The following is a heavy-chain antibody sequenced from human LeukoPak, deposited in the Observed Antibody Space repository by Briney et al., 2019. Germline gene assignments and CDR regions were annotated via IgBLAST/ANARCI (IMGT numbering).Heavy chain of an antibody. D-gene: IGHD3-10*01. CDR2: IYYSGST. J-gene: IGHJ4*02. Sequence: PSETLSLTCTVSGDSISDYYWSWIRPPPGEALEWIGYIYYSGSTSYNPSLKSRLTISIDTSKNQFSLKLSSVTAADTAVYYCAASLKVRGVINFDYWGQGTLVTVSS. CDR3: AASLKVRGVINFDY. V-gene: IGHV4-59*01. CDR1: GDSISDYY.